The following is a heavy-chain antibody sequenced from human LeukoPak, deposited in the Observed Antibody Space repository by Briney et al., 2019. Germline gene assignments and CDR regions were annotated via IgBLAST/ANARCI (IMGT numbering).Heavy chain of an antibody. J-gene: IGHJ4*02. D-gene: IGHD4-17*01. CDR2: MYDRVNT. CDR1: GDSISSGTYY. CDR3: ARLHWGDYAGH. V-gene: IGHV4-39*01. Sequence: SETLSLTCTVSGDSISSGTYYWGWIRQPPGKGLEWIGSMYDRVNTYYNPSLKSRVIISIDTSKNQFSLKLTSVTAADTAVYYCARLHWGDYAGHWGQGILVTGSS.